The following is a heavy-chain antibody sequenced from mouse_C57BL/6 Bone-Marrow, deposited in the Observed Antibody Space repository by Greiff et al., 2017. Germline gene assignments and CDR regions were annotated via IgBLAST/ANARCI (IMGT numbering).Heavy chain of an antibody. CDR1: GYTFTSYW. J-gene: IGHJ1*03. V-gene: IGHV1-69*01. CDR3: AREDYWNFDV. CDR2: IDPSDSYT. Sequence: VQLQQPGAELVMPGASVKLSCKASGYTFTSYWMHWVKQRPGQGLEWIGEIDPSDSYTNYNQKFKGKSTLTVDKSSSTAYMQLSSLTSEDSAVYCCAREDYWNFDVWGTGTTVTVSA.